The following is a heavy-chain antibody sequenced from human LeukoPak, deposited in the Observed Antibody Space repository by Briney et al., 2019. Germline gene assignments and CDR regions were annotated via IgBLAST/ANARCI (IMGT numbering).Heavy chain of an antibody. J-gene: IGHJ4*02. D-gene: IGHD2/OR15-2a*01. V-gene: IGHV3-11*01. Sequence: GGSLRLSCAASGFTFSDYYMSWVRQAPGKGLEWLSYIRSSGSATYYADSVKGRFTISRDNAKNSLYLQMEGLSAEDTAVYYCARATSFAWYYLFDLWGQGTLVTVSS. CDR3: ARATSFAWYYLFDL. CDR2: IRSSGSAT. CDR1: GFTFSDYY.